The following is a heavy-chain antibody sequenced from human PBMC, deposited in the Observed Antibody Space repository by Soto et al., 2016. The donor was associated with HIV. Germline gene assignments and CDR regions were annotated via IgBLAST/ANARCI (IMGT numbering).Heavy chain of an antibody. CDR1: GGPISQYY. Sequence: QVQLQESGPGLVKPSETLSLNCTISGGPISQYYWNWIRQSPGKKMEWLGYVYYSGGLSYNPSFKSRLFXSMDTSKAQFSLRLTSLTAADTAVYYCAGYKITPGENWLDPWGQGPGHRLL. D-gene: IGHD5-12*01. J-gene: IGHJ5*02. CDR3: AGYKITPGENWLDP. V-gene: IGHV4-59*01. CDR2: VYYSGGL.